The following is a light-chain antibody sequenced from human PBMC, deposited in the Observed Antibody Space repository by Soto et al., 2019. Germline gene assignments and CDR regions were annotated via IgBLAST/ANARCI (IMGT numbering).Light chain of an antibody. J-gene: IGKJ4*01. CDR2: GVF. Sequence: IELTQSPATLTLSPGQRAHPSYRASQSVTSNLAWFQQKPGQATRPLVHGVFTRATGVPARFSGSGSGTVFTLTISSLQSEDCAVDYCQQYNNWPLTFVGGTKVDI. CDR3: QQYNNWPLT. CDR1: QSVTSN. V-gene: IGKV3-15*01.